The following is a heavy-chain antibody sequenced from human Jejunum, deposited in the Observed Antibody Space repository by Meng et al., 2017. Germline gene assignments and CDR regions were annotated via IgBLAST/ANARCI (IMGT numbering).Heavy chain of an antibody. D-gene: IGHD3-3*02. J-gene: IGHJ4*02. V-gene: IGHV4-34*02. CDR1: GESFSGYY. CDR2: ITYTGVV. Sequence: QVQLQKWGAGMVKPSETMSLTCAVVGESFSGYYWNWLRQSPGKGLEWIGQITYTGVVDYNPSLKSRVTIFVDTPKRQFSLNLTSVTAADTAVYYCARVLALIDSWGQGTLVTVSS. CDR3: ARVLALIDS.